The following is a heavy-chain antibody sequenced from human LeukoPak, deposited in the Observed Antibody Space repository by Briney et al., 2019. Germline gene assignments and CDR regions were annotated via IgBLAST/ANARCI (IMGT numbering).Heavy chain of an antibody. D-gene: IGHD3/OR15-3a*01. CDR1: GYSFLAYG. CDR2: ISTFNGDT. Sequence: ASVKVSCKASGYSFLAYGLTWVRLAPGQGFEWMGWISTFNGDTRYAHKFQGRLTMTTDTSTSIGYMELRSLRSDDAAVYYCARDRSLDYLLSADASDIWGKGTLVTVSS. V-gene: IGHV1-18*01. J-gene: IGHJ3*02. CDR3: ARDRSLDYLLSADASDI.